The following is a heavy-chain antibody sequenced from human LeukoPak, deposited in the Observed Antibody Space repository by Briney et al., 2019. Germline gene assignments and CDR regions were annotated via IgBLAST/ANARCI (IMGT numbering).Heavy chain of an antibody. Sequence: GGSLRLSCAASGFTFSDYYMTWIRQAPGKGLEWVSYISGSGTTIYYADSVKGRFTISRDSAKNSLYLQTNSLRAEDTAVYYCARGNGGKHLLEGDYFDYWGQGTLVTVSS. CDR3: ARGNGGKHLLEGDYFDY. CDR2: ISGSGTTI. J-gene: IGHJ4*02. V-gene: IGHV3-11*04. CDR1: GFTFSDYY. D-gene: IGHD4-23*01.